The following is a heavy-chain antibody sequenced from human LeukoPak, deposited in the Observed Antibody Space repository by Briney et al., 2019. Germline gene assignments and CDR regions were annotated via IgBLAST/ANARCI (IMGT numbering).Heavy chain of an antibody. V-gene: IGHV1-69*04. CDR2: IIPILGIA. J-gene: IGHJ3*02. CDR1: GGTFSSYA. D-gene: IGHD1-1*01. Sequence: SVKVSCKASGGTFSSYAISWVRQAPGQGLEWMGRIIPILGIANYAQKFRGRVTITADKSTSTAYMELSSLRSEDTAVYYCATDRNWNDVDDAFDIWGQGTMVTVSS. CDR3: ATDRNWNDVDDAFDI.